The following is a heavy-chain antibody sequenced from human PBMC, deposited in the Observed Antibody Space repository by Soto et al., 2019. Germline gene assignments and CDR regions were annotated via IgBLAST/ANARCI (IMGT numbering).Heavy chain of an antibody. V-gene: IGHV1-69*01. Sequence: QVQLVQSGAEVKKPGSSVKVSCKASGGTFSSYAISWVRQAPGQGLEWMGGIIPIFGTANYAQKFQGRVTITADESTSTAYMALSSLRSEDTAVYYCARDRTVVTPSCCYFDYWGQGTLVTVSS. CDR3: ARDRTVVTPSCCYFDY. CDR2: IIPIFGTA. J-gene: IGHJ4*02. D-gene: IGHD2-21*02. CDR1: GGTFSSYA.